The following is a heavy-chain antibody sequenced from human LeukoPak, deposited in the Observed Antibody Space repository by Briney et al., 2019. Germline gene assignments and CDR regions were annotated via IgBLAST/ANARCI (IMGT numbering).Heavy chain of an antibody. V-gene: IGHV1-69*05. J-gene: IGHJ4*02. CDR3: ARGMTGTNPLDY. CDR1: GSTFRSYA. CDR2: IIPIFGTT. Sequence: SVKVSCQASGSTFRSYAIPWARQAPGQVLDWMGGIIPIFGTTTYAQKLQGRVTITRGESTSTAYMELSSLRSEDTAVYYCARGMTGTNPLDYWGQGTLVTVSS. D-gene: IGHD1-7*01.